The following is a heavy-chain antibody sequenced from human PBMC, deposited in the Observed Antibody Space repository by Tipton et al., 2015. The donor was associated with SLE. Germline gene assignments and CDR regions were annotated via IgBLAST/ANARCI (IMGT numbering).Heavy chain of an antibody. D-gene: IGHD1-26*01. Sequence: TLSLTCTVSGGSISSYYWSWIRQPPGKGLEWIGYIYYSGSTNYNPSLKSRVTISVDTSKNQFSLKLSSVTAADTAVYYCARAYSGSYLTSGYYYYYMDVWGKGTTVTVSS. J-gene: IGHJ6*03. CDR3: ARAYSGSYLTSGYYYYYMDV. V-gene: IGHV4-59*01. CDR1: GGSISSYY. CDR2: IYYSGST.